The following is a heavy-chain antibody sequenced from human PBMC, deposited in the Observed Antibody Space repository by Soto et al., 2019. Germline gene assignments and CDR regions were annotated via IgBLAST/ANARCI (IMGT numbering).Heavy chain of an antibody. CDR3: ARAGSPFHSDSTGYWGFDY. J-gene: IGHJ4*02. Sequence: VPLLESGGGLVQPGGSLRLSCAASGFPFSHYAMSWVRQAPGKGLEWVSAISGSGNDASYADSVRGRFTISRDNSRDTLYLQMNSLRTEDTALYYCARAGSPFHSDSTGYWGFDYWGQGTLVTVSS. D-gene: IGHD3-9*01. CDR1: GFPFSHYA. CDR2: ISGSGNDA. V-gene: IGHV3-23*01.